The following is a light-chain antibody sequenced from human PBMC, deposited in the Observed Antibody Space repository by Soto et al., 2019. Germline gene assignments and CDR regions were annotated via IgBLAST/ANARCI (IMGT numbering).Light chain of an antibody. J-gene: IGLJ1*01. Sequence: HSGLTQPPSVSGAPGQRVTISCTGSSSNIGADYDVHWYQHLPGTAPKLLIFGDYNRPSGVPDRISGSRSGTSASLAITGLQAEDEADYYCQSYDRSLSGFVFGTGTKVTVL. V-gene: IGLV1-40*01. CDR1: SSNIGADYD. CDR2: GDY. CDR3: QSYDRSLSGFV.